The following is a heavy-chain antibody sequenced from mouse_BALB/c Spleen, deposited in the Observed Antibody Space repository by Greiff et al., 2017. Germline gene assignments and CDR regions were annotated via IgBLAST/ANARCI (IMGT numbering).Heavy chain of an antibody. V-gene: IGHV1-54*01. D-gene: IGHD1-2*01. CDR2: INPGSGGT. CDR1: GYAFTNYL. Sequence: VQLQQSGAELVRPGTSVKVSCKASGYAFTNYLIEWVKQRPGQGLGWIGVINPGSGGTNYNEKFKGKATLTADKSSSTACMQLSSLTSDDSAVYFCARGLLRLWYFDVWGAGTTVTVSS. J-gene: IGHJ1*01. CDR3: ARGLLRLWYFDV.